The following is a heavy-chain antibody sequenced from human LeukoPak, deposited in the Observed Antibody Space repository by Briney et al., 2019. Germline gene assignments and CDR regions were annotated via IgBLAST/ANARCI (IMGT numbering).Heavy chain of an antibody. Sequence: GGSLRLSCTASGFTFSDSYMTWIRQAPGKGLEWVSYISNSGREINYADSVKGRFTISRDNAMSSLYLQMNSLRVEDTAVYYCGRGHWGLDYWGQGTLVSVSS. V-gene: IGHV3-11*04. CDR3: GRGHWGLDY. J-gene: IGHJ4*02. D-gene: IGHD7-27*01. CDR2: ISNSGREI. CDR1: GFTFSDSY.